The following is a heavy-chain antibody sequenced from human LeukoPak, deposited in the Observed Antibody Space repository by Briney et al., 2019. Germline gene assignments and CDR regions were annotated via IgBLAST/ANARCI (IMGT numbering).Heavy chain of an antibody. Sequence: GASVKVSCKASGGTFSIYAISWVRQAPGQGLEWMGGIIPIFGTANYSQKFQGRVTITTDESTRTAYMELSSLRSEDTAVYYCASLDGYASAYYYDSSGYPSPQYFQHWGQGTLVTVSS. CDR3: ASLDGYASAYYYDSSGYPSPQYFQH. V-gene: IGHV1-69*05. D-gene: IGHD3-22*01. J-gene: IGHJ1*01. CDR1: GGTFSIYA. CDR2: IIPIFGTA.